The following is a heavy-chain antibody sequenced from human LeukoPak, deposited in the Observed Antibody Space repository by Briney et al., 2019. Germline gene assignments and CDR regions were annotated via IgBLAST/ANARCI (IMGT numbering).Heavy chain of an antibody. Sequence: PGGSLRLSCAASGFTFSSYAMSWVRQAPGKGLEWVSAISGSGGSTYYADSVKGRFTISRDNSKNTLYLQMNSLRAEDTAVYYCAKDGGSYLGPDPFDYWGQGTLVTVSS. J-gene: IGHJ4*02. CDR1: GFTFSSYA. V-gene: IGHV3-23*01. CDR2: ISGSGGST. D-gene: IGHD1-26*01. CDR3: AKDGGSYLGPDPFDY.